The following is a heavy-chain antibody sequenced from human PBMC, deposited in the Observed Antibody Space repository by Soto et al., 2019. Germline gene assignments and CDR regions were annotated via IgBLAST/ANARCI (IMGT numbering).Heavy chain of an antibody. CDR2: ISHSGST. Sequence: PSETLSLTCGVSGGSFSGYYWNWIRHPPGKGLEWIAEISHSGSTRYNPSLRSRVTISADPSKGQFSLKVNSVTAADTAIYYCARWGSYTTAVANWFDPRGQGTLVTVSS. D-gene: IGHD3-3*01. V-gene: IGHV4-34*01. CDR3: ARWGSYTTAVANWFDP. J-gene: IGHJ5*02. CDR1: GGSFSGYY.